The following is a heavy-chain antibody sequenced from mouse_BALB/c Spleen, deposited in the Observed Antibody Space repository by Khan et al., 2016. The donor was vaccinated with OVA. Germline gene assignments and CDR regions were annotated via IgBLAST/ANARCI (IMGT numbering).Heavy chain of an antibody. J-gene: IGHJ3*01. CDR3: ARHGRTSWFAY. V-gene: IGHV1S135*01. CDR1: GYSFTSYY. CDR2: IDPFNGGT. Sequence: VQLKESGPELMKPGASVKISCKASGYSFTSYYLHWVKQSHGRTLEWIGYIDPFNGGTTYNQKFKGKATLTVDKSSSTAYMHLSSLTSEDSAVYCCARHGRTSWFAYWGQGTLVTVSA. D-gene: IGHD1-1*01.